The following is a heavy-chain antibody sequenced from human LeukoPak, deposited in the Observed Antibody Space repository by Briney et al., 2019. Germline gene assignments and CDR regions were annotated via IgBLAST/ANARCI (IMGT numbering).Heavy chain of an antibody. J-gene: IGHJ4*02. V-gene: IGHV4-61*02. D-gene: IGHD6-19*01. CDR3: ARDPQWLDGNDY. CDR1: GGSISSGSYY. Sequence: PSQTLSLTCTVSGGSISSGSYYWSWIRQPAGKGLEWIGRIYTSGSTNYNPSLKSRVTISVDTSKNQFSLKLSSVTAADTAVYYCARDPQWLDGNDYRGQGTLVTVSS. CDR2: IYTSGST.